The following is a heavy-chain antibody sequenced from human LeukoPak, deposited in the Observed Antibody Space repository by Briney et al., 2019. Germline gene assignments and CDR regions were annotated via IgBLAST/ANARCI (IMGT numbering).Heavy chain of an antibody. CDR2: INPNSGGT. D-gene: IGHD3-10*01. CDR1: GYTFTGYY. CDR3: ARVFSLSGYYGSASYYIDY. Sequence: GASVKVSCKASGYTFTGYYMHWVRQAPGQGLEWMGWINPNSGGTNYAQKFQGRVTMTRDTSISTAYMELSRLRSDDTAVYYCARVFSLSGYYGSASYYIDYWGQGTLVTVSS. J-gene: IGHJ4*02. V-gene: IGHV1-2*02.